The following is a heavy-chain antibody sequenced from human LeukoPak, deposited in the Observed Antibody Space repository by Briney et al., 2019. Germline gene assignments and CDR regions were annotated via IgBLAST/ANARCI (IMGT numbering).Heavy chain of an antibody. D-gene: IGHD3-9*01. V-gene: IGHV3-21*01. J-gene: IGHJ4*02. Sequence: GGSLRLSCAASGFTFSSYSMNWVRQAPGKGLEWVSSISSSSSYIYYADSVKGRFTISRDNAKNSLYLQMNSLRAEDTAVYYCARDNDILTGYYSIDYWGQGTLVTVSS. CDR1: GFTFSSYS. CDR2: ISSSSSYI. CDR3: ARDNDILTGYYSIDY.